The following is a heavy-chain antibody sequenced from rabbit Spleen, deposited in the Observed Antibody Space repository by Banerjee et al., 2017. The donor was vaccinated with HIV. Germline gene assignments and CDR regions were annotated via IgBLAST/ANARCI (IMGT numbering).Heavy chain of an antibody. CDR3: VRGNDWSIRLGL. CDR1: GVSFSSSSY. CDR2: IDTGSSGFT. D-gene: IGHD2-1*01. V-gene: IGHV1S40*01. Sequence: QSLEESGGDLVKPGASLTLTCTASGVSFSSSSYMCWVRQAPGKGLEWIACIDTGSSGFTYFATWAKGRFTCSKTSSTTVTLQMTRLTAADTATYFCVRGNDWSIRLGLWGQGTLVTVS. J-gene: IGHJ3*01.